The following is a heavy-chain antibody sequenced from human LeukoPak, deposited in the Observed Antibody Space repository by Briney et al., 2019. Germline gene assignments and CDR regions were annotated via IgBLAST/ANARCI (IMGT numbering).Heavy chain of an antibody. J-gene: IGHJ4*02. CDR1: GYTLTELS. Sequence: ASVKVSCKVSGYTLTELSMHWVRQAPGQGLEWMGIINPSGSSTSYAQKFQGRVTMTRDTSTSTAYMELSSLRSEDTAVYYCARSDYGGYDFGYWGQGTLVTVSS. V-gene: IGHV1-46*01. D-gene: IGHD4-23*01. CDR2: INPSGSST. CDR3: ARSDYGGYDFGY.